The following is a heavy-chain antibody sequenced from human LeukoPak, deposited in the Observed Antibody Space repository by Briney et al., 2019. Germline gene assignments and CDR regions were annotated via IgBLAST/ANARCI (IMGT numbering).Heavy chain of an antibody. D-gene: IGHD3-10*01. Sequence: GGSLRLSCAGSGFTFSSYGMHWVRQAPGKGLEWVAVIWADGTHEDYIDSVRGRFTISRDNSKNTLYLQMNSLRADDTAVYYCEINHYGSNSDIFDIWGQGTMVTVSS. J-gene: IGHJ3*02. CDR1: GFTFSSYG. V-gene: IGHV3-33*01. CDR3: EINHYGSNSDIFDI. CDR2: IWADGTHE.